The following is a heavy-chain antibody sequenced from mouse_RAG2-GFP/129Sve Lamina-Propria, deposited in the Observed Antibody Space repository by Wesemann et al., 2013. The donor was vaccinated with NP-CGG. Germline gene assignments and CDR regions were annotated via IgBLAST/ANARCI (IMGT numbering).Heavy chain of an antibody. J-gene: IGHJ1*03. D-gene: IGHD1-1*01. CDR3: ARSYYYGSSYVGYFDV. CDR1: GYTFTDYY. Sequence: EVQLQQSGPELVKPGASVKISCKASGYTFTDYYMNWVKQSHGKSLEWIGVINPYNGGTSYNQKFKGKATLTVDKSSSTAYMELNSLTSEDSAVYYCARSYYYGSSYVGYFDVWGTGTTVTVSS. V-gene: IGHV1-19*01. CDR2: INPYNGGT.